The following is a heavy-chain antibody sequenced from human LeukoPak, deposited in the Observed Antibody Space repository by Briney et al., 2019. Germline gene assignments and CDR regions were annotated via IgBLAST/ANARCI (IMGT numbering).Heavy chain of an antibody. CDR2: INPNSGGT. V-gene: IGHV1-2*02. D-gene: IGHD2-15*01. CDR1: GYTFTSYY. J-gene: IGHJ4*02. CDR3: AREDCSGGSCYKY. Sequence: GASVKVSCKASGYTFTSYYMHWVRQAPGQGLEWMGWINPNSGGTNYAQKFQGRVTMTRDTSISTAYMELSRLRSDDTAVYYCAREDCSGGSCYKYWGQGTLVTVSS.